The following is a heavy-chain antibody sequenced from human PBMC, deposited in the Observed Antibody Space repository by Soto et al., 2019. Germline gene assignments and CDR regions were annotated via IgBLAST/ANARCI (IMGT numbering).Heavy chain of an antibody. V-gene: IGHV4-39*01. CDR1: GGSNSSSSYY. D-gene: IGHD2-2*01. Sequence: QLQLQESGPGLVKPSETLSLTCTVSGGSNSSSSYYWGWIRQPPGKGLEWIGSIYYSGSTYYSPSLKCRFSLSGDTSKNQFSLKLSSVTAADTAVYYCARSVVPAAIAYYWGQGTLVTVAS. CDR3: ARSVVPAAIAYY. J-gene: IGHJ4*02. CDR2: IYYSGST.